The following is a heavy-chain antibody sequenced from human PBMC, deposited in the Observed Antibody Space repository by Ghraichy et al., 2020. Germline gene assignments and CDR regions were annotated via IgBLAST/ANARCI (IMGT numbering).Heavy chain of an antibody. D-gene: IGHD3-22*01. V-gene: IGHV3-74*01. CDR3: ARVLYYYDSSGYYYEYDY. Sequence: LSLTCAASGFTFSSYWMHWVRQAPGKGLVWVSRINSDGSSTSYADSVKGRFTISRDNAKNTLYLQMNSLRAEDTAVYYCARVLYYYDSSGYYYEYDYWGQGTLVTVSS. J-gene: IGHJ4*02. CDR2: INSDGSST. CDR1: GFTFSSYW.